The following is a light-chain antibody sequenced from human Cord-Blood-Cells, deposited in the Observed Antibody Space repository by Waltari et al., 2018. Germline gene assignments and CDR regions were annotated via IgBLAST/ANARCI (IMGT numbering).Light chain of an antibody. CDR3: MQALQTPIT. J-gene: IGKJ5*01. V-gene: IGKV2-28*01. CDR1: QSLLHSNGYNY. Sequence: IVMTQSPLSLPVTPGEPASISCRSSQSLLHSNGYNYLDWYLQKPGQSPQLLIYLGSNWASVVPDRFSGSGSGTDFTLKISIVEAEDVGVYYCMQALQTPITFGQGTRLEIK. CDR2: LGS.